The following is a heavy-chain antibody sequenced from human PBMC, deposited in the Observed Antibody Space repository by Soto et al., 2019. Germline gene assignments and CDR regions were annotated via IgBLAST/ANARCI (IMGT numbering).Heavy chain of an antibody. CDR1: GGSFSGYY. CDR2: INHRGST. V-gene: IGHV4-34*01. Sequence: SETLFLTCAVYGGSFSGYYWSWIRQPPGKGLEWIGEINHRGSTNYNPSLKSRVTISVDTSKNQFSLKLSSVTAADTAVYYCARGIVVVVAARWYYGMDVWGQGTTVTVSS. D-gene: IGHD2-15*01. J-gene: IGHJ6*02. CDR3: ARGIVVVVAARWYYGMDV.